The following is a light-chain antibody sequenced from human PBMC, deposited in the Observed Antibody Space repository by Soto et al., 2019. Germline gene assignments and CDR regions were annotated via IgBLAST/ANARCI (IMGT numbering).Light chain of an antibody. V-gene: IGKV1-5*01. CDR2: DAS. Sequence: IQMTQSPSSLSASVGDRVTITCRASQNIRNWLAWYQQKPGKAPNTLIYDASSLKSGVPARFSGSGSGTEFTLTISSLQSEDFAVYYCQQYNNWPRTFGQGTKVDI. CDR1: QNIRNW. J-gene: IGKJ1*01. CDR3: QQYNNWPRT.